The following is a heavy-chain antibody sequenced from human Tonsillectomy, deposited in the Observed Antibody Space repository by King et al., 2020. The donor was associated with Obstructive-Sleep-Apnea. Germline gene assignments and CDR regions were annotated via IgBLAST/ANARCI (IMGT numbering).Heavy chain of an antibody. D-gene: IGHD6-19*01. Sequence: QLQESGPGLVKPSETLSLTCTVSGGSIISDSWTWIRQPPGKGLEWIGHVYYSGSTNYKPSLKSRVTISADTSKNQFSLKLSSVTAADTGVYYCARGTGWYGVDVWGQGTTVTVSS. V-gene: IGHV4-59*01. CDR2: VYYSGST. CDR3: ARGTGWYGVDV. CDR1: GGSIISDS. J-gene: IGHJ6*02.